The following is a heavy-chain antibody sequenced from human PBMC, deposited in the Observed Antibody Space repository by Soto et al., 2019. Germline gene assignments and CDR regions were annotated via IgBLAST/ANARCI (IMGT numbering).Heavy chain of an antibody. CDR3: ARQLPYGGNSYYGMDV. CDR1: GFTFTDYW. J-gene: IGHJ6*02. V-gene: IGHV5-51*01. CDR2: IYPGDSDI. Sequence: GESLKISCKASGFTFTDYWIGWLRQMPGKGLEWMGIIYPGDSDIRYSPSFQGQVTISADKSISTAYLQWSGLKASDTAIYYCARQLPYGGNSYYGMDVWGQGTTVTVSS. D-gene: IGHD2-15*01.